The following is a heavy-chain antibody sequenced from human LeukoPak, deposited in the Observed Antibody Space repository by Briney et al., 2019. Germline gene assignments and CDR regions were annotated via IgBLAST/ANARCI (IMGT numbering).Heavy chain of an antibody. V-gene: IGHV4-59*12. Sequence: SETLSLTCTVSGGSISSYYWSWIRQPPGKGLEWIGYIYYSGSTNYNPSLKSRVTISVDTSKNQFSLKLSSVTAADTAVYYCARGRAYYYGSGSRLRFDYWGQGTLVTVSS. CDR2: IYYSGST. J-gene: IGHJ4*02. D-gene: IGHD3-10*01. CDR1: GGSISSYY. CDR3: ARGRAYYYGSGSRLRFDY.